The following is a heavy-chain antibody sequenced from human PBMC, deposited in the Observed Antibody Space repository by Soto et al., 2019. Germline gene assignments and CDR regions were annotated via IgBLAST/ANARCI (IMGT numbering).Heavy chain of an antibody. Sequence: GGSLRLSCAASGFTFSSYWMHWVRQAPGKGLVWVSRINSDGSSTSYADSVKGRFTISRDNAKNTLYLQMNSLRAEDTAVYYCARVASPGGSGSYYRPPSYYYYYMDVWGKGTTVTVSS. J-gene: IGHJ6*03. D-gene: IGHD3-10*01. CDR1: GFTFSSYW. CDR3: ARVASPGGSGSYYRPPSYYYYYMDV. CDR2: INSDGSST. V-gene: IGHV3-74*01.